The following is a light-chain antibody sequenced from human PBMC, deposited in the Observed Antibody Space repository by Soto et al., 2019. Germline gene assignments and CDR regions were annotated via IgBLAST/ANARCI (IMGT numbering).Light chain of an antibody. CDR2: EVT. J-gene: IGLJ1*01. CDR1: SSDVGGYDY. V-gene: IGLV2-14*01. CDR3: SSYTTTSTYV. Sequence: QSVLTQPASVSGSPGQSITISCTGTSSDVGGYDYVSWYQQHPGKAPKFMIYEVTNRPSGVSHRFSGSKSDNTASLTISGLQAEDEADYYCSSYTTTSTYVFGTGTKLTVL.